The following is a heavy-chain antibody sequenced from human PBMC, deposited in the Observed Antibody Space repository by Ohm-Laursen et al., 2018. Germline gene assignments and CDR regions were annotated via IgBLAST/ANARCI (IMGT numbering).Heavy chain of an antibody. CDR2: TSSDGSNK. Sequence: SLRLSCAASGFTFSTYGMHWVRQAPGKGLEWVALTSSDGSNKYYADSVKGRFTISRDNSKSTLYLQMDSLRVEDTAVYYCARWFSGYGYDYWGQGTVVTVSS. J-gene: IGHJ4*02. V-gene: IGHV3-30*03. CDR1: GFTFSTYG. D-gene: IGHD5-12*01. CDR3: ARWFSGYGYDY.